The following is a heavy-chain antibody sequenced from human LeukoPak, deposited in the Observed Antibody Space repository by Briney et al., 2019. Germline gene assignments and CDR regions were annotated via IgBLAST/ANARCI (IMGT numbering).Heavy chain of an antibody. CDR1: GGSISSGDYY. D-gene: IGHD1-26*01. V-gene: IGHV4-39*07. CDR3: ASRGGSYLMPPFDY. J-gene: IGHJ4*02. CDR2: INHSGST. Sequence: PSETLSLTCTVSGGSISSGDYYWSWIRQPPGKGLEWIGEINHSGSTNYNPSLKSRVTISVDTSKNQFSLKLSSVTAADTAVYYCASRGGSYLMPPFDYWGQGTLVTVSS.